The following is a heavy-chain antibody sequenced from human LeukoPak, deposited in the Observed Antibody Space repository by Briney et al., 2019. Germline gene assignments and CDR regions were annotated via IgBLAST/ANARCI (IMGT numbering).Heavy chain of an antibody. Sequence: ASVKVSCKVSGYTLTELSMHWVRQAPGKGLEWMGGFDPEDGETIYAQKFQGRVTITEDTSTDTAYMELSSLRSEDTAVYYCATSGYCTNGVCYPHYGMDVWGQGTTVTVSS. CDR1: GYTLTELS. J-gene: IGHJ6*02. CDR2: FDPEDGET. D-gene: IGHD2-8*01. V-gene: IGHV1-24*01. CDR3: ATSGYCTNGVCYPHYGMDV.